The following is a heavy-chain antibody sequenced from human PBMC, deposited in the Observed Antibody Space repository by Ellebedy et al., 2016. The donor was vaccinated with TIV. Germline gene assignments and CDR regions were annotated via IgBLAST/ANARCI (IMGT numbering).Heavy chain of an antibody. D-gene: IGHD3-10*01. CDR2: ISGSGGST. V-gene: IGHV3-23*01. CDR3: ANSGGSYYDYYYYGMDV. Sequence: GGSLRLSCAASGFTFSSYAMSWVRQAPGKGLEWVSAISGSGGSTYYADSVKGRFTISRDNSKNTLYLQMNSLSAEDTAVYYCANSGGSYYDYYYYGMDVWGQGTTVTVSS. J-gene: IGHJ6*02. CDR1: GFTFSSYA.